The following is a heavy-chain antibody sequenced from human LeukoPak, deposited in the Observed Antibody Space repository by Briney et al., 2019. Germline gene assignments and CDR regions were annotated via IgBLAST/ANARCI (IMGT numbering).Heavy chain of an antibody. Sequence: ASVKVSCKASGYTFTGYYMHWVRQAPGQGVEWMGWINPNSGGTNYAQKFQGRVTMTRDTSISTAYMELSRLRSDDTAVYYCARARSYDSSGYDPTGYWGQGTLVTVSS. CDR1: GYTFTGYY. D-gene: IGHD3-22*01. CDR2: INPNSGGT. V-gene: IGHV1-2*02. J-gene: IGHJ4*02. CDR3: ARARSYDSSGYDPTGY.